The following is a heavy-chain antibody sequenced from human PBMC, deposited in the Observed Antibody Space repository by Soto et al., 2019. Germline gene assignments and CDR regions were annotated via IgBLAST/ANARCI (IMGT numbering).Heavy chain of an antibody. CDR2: IIPMFGTA. J-gene: IGHJ4*02. CDR1: GGTFSTYA. V-gene: IGHV1-69*12. D-gene: IGHD5-18*01. CDR3: TSGIQLWLRRINNGYSG. Sequence: QVQLVQSGAEVKKPESPVKVSCKAPGGTFSTYAISWVRQAPGQGLEWMGGIIPMFGTANYAQRFQDRVTITADESTNTVYMELSSLRSEDKAVYFCTSGIQLWLRRINNGYSGWGQGTLVTVSS.